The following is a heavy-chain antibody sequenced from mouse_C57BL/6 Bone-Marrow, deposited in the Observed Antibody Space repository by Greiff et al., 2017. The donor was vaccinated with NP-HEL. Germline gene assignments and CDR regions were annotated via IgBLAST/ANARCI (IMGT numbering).Heavy chain of an antibody. J-gene: IGHJ3*01. Sequence: VQLQQSGAELARPGASVKMSCKASGYTFTSYTMHWVKQRPGQGLEWIGYINPSSGYTTYNQKFKDKATLTADKSSSTAYMQLSSLTSEDSAVYYCAREGGDYPFAYWGQGTLVTVSA. CDR2: INPSSGYT. CDR1: GYTFTSYT. CDR3: AREGGDYPFAY. D-gene: IGHD2-4*01. V-gene: IGHV1-4*01.